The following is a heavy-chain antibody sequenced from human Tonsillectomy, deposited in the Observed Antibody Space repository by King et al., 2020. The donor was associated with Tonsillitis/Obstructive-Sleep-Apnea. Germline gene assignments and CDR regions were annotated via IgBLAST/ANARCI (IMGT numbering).Heavy chain of an antibody. V-gene: IGHV2-5*02. J-gene: IGHJ5*02. CDR2: IYWDDDK. CDR3: AHSPDFWSGYFVDP. CDR1: GFSLSTSGVG. D-gene: IGHD3-3*01. Sequence: ITLKESGPTLVKPTQTLTLTCTFSGFSLSTSGVGVGWIHQPPGKALEWLALIYWDDDKRYSPSLKSRLTITKDTYKNQVVLTMTNMDPVDTATHYCAHSPDFWSGYFVDPWGQGTLVTVSS.